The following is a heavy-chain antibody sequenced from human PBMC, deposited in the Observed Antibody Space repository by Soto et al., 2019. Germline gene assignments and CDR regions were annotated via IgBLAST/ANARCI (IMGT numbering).Heavy chain of an antibody. CDR2: IKQDGSET. J-gene: IGHJ3*02. CDR3: VRDRGQRTFDI. D-gene: IGHD3-10*01. V-gene: IGHV3-7*03. Sequence: EVQLVGSGGGLVQPGGSLRLSCAASGFDFSDYWMYWVRQAPGKGLQWVATIKQDGSETHYMDSVKGRVTFSRDHTNSSVHLQMNSLRAEDSAIYYCVRDRGQRTFDIWNEGTMVIVSS. CDR1: GFDFSDYW.